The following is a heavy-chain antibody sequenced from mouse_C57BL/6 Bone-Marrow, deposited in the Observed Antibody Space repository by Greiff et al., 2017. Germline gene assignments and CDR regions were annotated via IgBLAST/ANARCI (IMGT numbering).Heavy chain of an antibody. D-gene: IGHD2-1*01. J-gene: IGHJ4*01. Sequence: QVQLKQSGAELMKPGASVKLSCKATGYTFTGYWIEWVKQRPGHGLEWIGEILPGSGSTNYNDKFKGKATFTADTSSKTAYMQLSSLTTEDSAIFYCLCLYYAVHYSMGYWGQGTSVTVSS. CDR3: LCLYYAVHYSMGY. V-gene: IGHV1-9*01. CDR1: GYTFTGYW. CDR2: ILPGSGST.